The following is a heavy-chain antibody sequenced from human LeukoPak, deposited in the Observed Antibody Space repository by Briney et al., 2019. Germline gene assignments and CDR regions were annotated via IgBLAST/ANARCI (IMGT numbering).Heavy chain of an antibody. D-gene: IGHD2-2*01. CDR1: GYTFTGYY. CDR3: ARGGEVCSSTSCYRGHEY. Sequence: EASVKVSCKASGYTFTGYYMHWMRQAPGQGLEWMGWINPDTGGTSYAQRFQGRVTMTRDTSISTAYMELIRLTSDDTAVYYCARGGEVCSSTSCYRGHEYWGQGTLVTVSS. V-gene: IGHV1-2*02. CDR2: INPDTGGT. J-gene: IGHJ4*02.